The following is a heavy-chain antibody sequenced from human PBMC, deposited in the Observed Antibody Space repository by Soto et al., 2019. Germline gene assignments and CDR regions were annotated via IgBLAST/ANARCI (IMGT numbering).Heavy chain of an antibody. V-gene: IGHV3-64D*06. Sequence: GGSLRLSCSASGFTFSSYALHWVRQTPGKGLESVSGISSNGGTTYYADSVKGRFTISRDNSKNTLYLQVSSLRAEDTAVFHCVKAYCSTTSCSTFGDYWGQGTLVTVSS. D-gene: IGHD2-2*01. J-gene: IGHJ4*02. CDR1: GFTFSSYA. CDR3: VKAYCSTTSCSTFGDY. CDR2: ISSNGGTT.